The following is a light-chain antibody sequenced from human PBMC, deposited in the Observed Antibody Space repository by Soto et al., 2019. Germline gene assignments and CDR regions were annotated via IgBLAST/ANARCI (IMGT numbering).Light chain of an antibody. J-gene: IGKJ1*01. CDR1: QDISDY. V-gene: IGKV1-8*01. CDR2: SAS. CDR3: QQYYYYPRM. Sequence: AIRMTQSPSSFSASIGDRVTITCRASQDISDYLAWYQQKPGKAPKLLIYSASTLQSGVPSRFTGSGSGTDFTLTIGCLQSEDFATYYCQQYYYYPRMFGQGTKLEIK.